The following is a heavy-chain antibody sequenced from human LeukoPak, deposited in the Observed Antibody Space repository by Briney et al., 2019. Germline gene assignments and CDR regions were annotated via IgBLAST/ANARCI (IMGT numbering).Heavy chain of an antibody. CDR2: ISGSGGST. V-gene: IGHV3-23*01. CDR3: AKDLGELLWFGELLS. J-gene: IGHJ5*02. Sequence: GGSLRLSCAASGFTFSSYGMSWVRQAPGKGLEWVSAISGSGGSTYYADSVKGRFTISRDNSKNTLYLQMNSLRAEDTAVYYCAKDLGELLWFGELLSWGQGTLVTVSS. CDR1: GFTFSSYG. D-gene: IGHD3-10*01.